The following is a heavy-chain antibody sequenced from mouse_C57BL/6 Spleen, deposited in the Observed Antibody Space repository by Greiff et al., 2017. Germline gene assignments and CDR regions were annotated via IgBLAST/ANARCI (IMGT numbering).Heavy chain of an antibody. D-gene: IGHD1-1*01. CDR1: GFNIKDYY. Sequence: VQLQQSGAELVRPGASVKLSCTASGFNIKDYYMHWVKQRPEQGLEWIGRIDPEDGDTEYAPKFQGKATLTADKSSSTAYMQLSSLTYEDAAVYYCARSLYYYGSRGNYFDYWGQGTTLTVSS. CDR3: ARSLYYYGSRGNYFDY. V-gene: IGHV14-1*01. J-gene: IGHJ2*01. CDR2: IDPEDGDT.